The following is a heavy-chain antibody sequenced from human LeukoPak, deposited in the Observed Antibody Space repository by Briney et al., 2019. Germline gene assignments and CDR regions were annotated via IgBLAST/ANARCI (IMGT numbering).Heavy chain of an antibody. V-gene: IGHV4-34*01. CDR3: ARRLLAAAGNYYYYYYGMDV. CDR2: INHSGST. Sequence: SETLSLTCAVYGGSFSGYYWSWIRQPPGKGLEWIGEINHSGSTNYNPSLKSRVTISVDTSKNQFSLKLSSVTAADTAVYYCARRLLAAAGNYYYYYYGMDVWGQGTTVTVSS. CDR1: GGSFSGYY. D-gene: IGHD6-13*01. J-gene: IGHJ6*02.